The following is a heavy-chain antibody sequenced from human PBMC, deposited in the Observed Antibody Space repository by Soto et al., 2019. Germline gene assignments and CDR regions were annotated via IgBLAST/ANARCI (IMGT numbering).Heavy chain of an antibody. Sequence: SETLSLTCTVTGDSINNRSYYWRWIRQPPGKGLECIRSIYYSGRTCNNPSLKSRVSMSVDTSKNQFSLNLRSVTALDTALYYCAKQRTSVVTQAYYDSCGQVSLVTVSS. CDR2: IYYSGRT. J-gene: IGHJ4*02. V-gene: IGHV4-39*01. D-gene: IGHD2-21*02. CDR3: AKQRTSVVTQAYYDS. CDR1: GDSINNRSYY.